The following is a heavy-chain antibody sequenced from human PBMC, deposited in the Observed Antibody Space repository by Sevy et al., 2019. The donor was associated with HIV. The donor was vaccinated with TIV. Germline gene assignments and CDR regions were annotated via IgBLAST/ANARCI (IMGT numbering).Heavy chain of an antibody. CDR2: IYYSEST. V-gene: IGHV4-59*01. CDR1: GGSISSYY. CDR3: ARSSYTTGWHVFDY. J-gene: IGHJ4*02. D-gene: IGHD6-19*01. Sequence: SETLSLTCTVSGGSISSYYWSWIRQPPGKGLEWIGYIYYSESTNYNPSLKSQVTISVDMSKNQFSLKLSSVTTAETAVYYCARSSYTTGWHVFDYWGQGTLVTVSS.